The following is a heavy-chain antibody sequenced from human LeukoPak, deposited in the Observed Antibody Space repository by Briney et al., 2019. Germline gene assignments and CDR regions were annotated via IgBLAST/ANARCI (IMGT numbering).Heavy chain of an antibody. D-gene: IGHD2-21*01. V-gene: IGHV1-69*05. Sequence: RASVKVSCKASGGTFSSYAISWVRQAPGQGLEWMGGIIPIFGTANYAQKFQGRVTITTDESTSTAYMELSSLRSEDTAVYYCAGVLWSSGGDYYMDVWGKGTTVTVSS. J-gene: IGHJ6*03. CDR1: GGTFSSYA. CDR3: AGVLWSSGGDYYMDV. CDR2: IIPIFGTA.